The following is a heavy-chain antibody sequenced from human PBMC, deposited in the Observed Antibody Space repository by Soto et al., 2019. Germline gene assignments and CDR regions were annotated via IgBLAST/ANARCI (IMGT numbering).Heavy chain of an antibody. CDR3: ARDSPAVDS. J-gene: IGHJ4*02. V-gene: IGHV1-18*01. CDR2: ISAYNGNT. CDR1: GYTFTSYA. Sequence: QVQLVQSGAEVKKPGASVKVSCKASGYTFTSYAISWVRQAPGQGLEWMGWISAYNGNTKYTQKLQGIVTITTDTTTSTAYMELRTLRSHDTAVYYCARDSPAVDSWGQGTLVTVSS.